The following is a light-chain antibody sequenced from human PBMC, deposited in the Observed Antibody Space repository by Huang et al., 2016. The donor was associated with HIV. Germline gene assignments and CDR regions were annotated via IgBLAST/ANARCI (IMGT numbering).Light chain of an antibody. CDR2: GAS. CDR3: QQYERPPDT. Sequence: IVLTQSPGTLSLSPGERATLSCRASQSVGIYLAWYQQKPGQAPRLLIYGASTRVTGIPDRFSGGGSGTDFTLSISRLEPEEFAVYYCQQYERPPDTFGPGTKVNIK. V-gene: IGKV3-20*01. J-gene: IGKJ3*01. CDR1: QSVGIY.